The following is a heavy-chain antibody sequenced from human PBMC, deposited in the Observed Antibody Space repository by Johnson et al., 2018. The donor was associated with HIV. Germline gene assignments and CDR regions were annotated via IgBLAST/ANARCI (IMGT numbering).Heavy chain of an antibody. CDR2: ISDDENNK. Sequence: QEQLVESEGGVVQPGRSLRLSCAASGFRFSTYALHWVRQTPGKGLEWVALISDDENNKVYADSVKGRFTISRDNSKNTLFLHMNSLRTEDTAIYYCARVGVSGYDLAAFDIWGRGTMVTVSS. CDR1: GFRFSTYA. J-gene: IGHJ3*02. V-gene: IGHV3-30-3*01. CDR3: ARVGVSGYDLAAFDI. D-gene: IGHD5-12*01.